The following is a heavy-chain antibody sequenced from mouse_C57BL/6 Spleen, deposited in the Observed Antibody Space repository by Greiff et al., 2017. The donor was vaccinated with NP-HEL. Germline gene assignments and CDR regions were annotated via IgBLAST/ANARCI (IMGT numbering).Heavy chain of an antibody. Sequence: EVKLMESGGGLVQSGRSLRLSCATSGFTFSDFYMEWVRQAPGKGLEWIAASRNKANDYTTEYSASVKGRFIVSRDTSQSILYLQMNALRAEDTAIYYCARDAGSNYSFDYWGQGTTLTVSS. CDR1: GFTFSDFY. J-gene: IGHJ2*01. V-gene: IGHV7-1*01. CDR3: ARDAGSNYSFDY. D-gene: IGHD2-5*01. CDR2: SRNKANDYTT.